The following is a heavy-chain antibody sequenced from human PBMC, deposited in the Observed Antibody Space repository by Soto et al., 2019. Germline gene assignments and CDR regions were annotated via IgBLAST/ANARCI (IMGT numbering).Heavy chain of an antibody. J-gene: IGHJ4*02. Sequence: SETLSLTCTVSGGSISSSSYYWGWIRQPPGKGLEWIGSIYYSGSTNYNPSLKSRVSISVDTSKNQFSLKLSSVTAADTAVYYCARRYGGNFDYWGQGTLVTVSS. V-gene: IGHV4-39*07. D-gene: IGHD1-26*01. CDR3: ARRYGGNFDY. CDR1: GGSISSSSYY. CDR2: IYYSGST.